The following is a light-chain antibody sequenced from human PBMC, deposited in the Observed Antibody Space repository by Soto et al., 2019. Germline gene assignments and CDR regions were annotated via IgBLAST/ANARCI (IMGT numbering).Light chain of an antibody. V-gene: IGKV3-15*01. CDR3: QKYTDWPWGT. CDR2: GAS. CDR1: QSVHSN. J-gene: IGKJ4*01. Sequence: EIVMTQSPATLSLSPGETATLSCRASQSVHSNLAWFQQHPGQAPRLLIYGASYRATGIPVRFSGSGSGTEFTLTISRLQPEDFAVYYCQKYTDWPWGTFGGGTKVDIK.